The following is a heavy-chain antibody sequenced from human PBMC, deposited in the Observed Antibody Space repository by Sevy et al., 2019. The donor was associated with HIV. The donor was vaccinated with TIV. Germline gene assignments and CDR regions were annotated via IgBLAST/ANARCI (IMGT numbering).Heavy chain of an antibody. V-gene: IGHV3-23*01. J-gene: IGHJ3*02. CDR2: ISGSGGYT. CDR3: ARNAEGDFWSGSHAFDI. Sequence: GGSLRLSCAASGFIFSSYVMTWVRQAPGKGLEWVSTISGSGGYTYYAESVKGRFTISRDNSNNILYLQMNSLRAEDTAVYYCARNAEGDFWSGSHAFDIWGQGTMVTVSS. CDR1: GFIFSSYV. D-gene: IGHD3-3*01.